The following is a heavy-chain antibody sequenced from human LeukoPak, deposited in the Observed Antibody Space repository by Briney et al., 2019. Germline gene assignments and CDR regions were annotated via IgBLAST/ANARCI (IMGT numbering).Heavy chain of an antibody. J-gene: IGHJ5*02. D-gene: IGHD3-10*01. CDR2: INPNSGGT. V-gene: IGHV1-2*02. CDR3: ARDLGLRGVTNWFDP. Sequence: ASVKVSCKASGYTFTGYYMHWVRQAPGQGLEWMGWINPNSGGTNYAQKFQGRVTMTRDTSISTAYMELSRLRSDGTAVYYCARDLGLRGVTNWFDPWGQGTLVTVSS. CDR1: GYTFTGYY.